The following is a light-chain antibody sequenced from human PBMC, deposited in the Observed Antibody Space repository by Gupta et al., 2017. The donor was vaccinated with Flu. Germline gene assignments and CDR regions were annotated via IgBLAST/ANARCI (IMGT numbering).Light chain of an antibody. Sequence: PSSLSASVGDRVTITCQASQDISYYVNWYQQKPGKAPDLLIYDASKLERGVPSRFSGSGSGTHFAFTISSLQPEDFATYYCQQFDDLPTTFGHGTRLEIK. CDR3: QQFDDLPTT. V-gene: IGKV1-33*01. J-gene: IGKJ5*01. CDR1: QDISYY. CDR2: DAS.